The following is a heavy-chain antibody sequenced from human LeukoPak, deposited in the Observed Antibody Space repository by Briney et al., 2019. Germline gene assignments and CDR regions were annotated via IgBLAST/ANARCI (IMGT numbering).Heavy chain of an antibody. J-gene: IGHJ6*02. CDR2: IYYSGST. CDR3: ARDRSKYYGMDV. V-gene: IGHV4-59*01. Sequence: SGTLSLTCTVSGGSISSYYWSWIRQPPGKGLEWIGYIYYSGSTNYNPSLKSRVTISVDTSKNQFSLKLSSVTAADTAVYYCARDRSKYYGMDVWGQGTTVTVSS. CDR1: GGSISSYY.